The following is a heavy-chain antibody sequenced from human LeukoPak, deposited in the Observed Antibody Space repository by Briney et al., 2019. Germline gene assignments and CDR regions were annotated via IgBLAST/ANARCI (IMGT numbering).Heavy chain of an antibody. CDR1: GYSFTSSW. J-gene: IGHJ4*02. CDR2: IYPGDSDT. V-gene: IGHV5-51*01. D-gene: IGHD2-21*01. CDR3: ARQIAGPNLFLDY. Sequence: GQSLPISCKGSGYSFTSSWIAWVRQMPGKGLDWMGIIYPGDSDTTYSPSFQGQVTISADKSISTAYLQWSSLKASDTAMYYCARQIAGPNLFLDYWVQGTLGTVSS.